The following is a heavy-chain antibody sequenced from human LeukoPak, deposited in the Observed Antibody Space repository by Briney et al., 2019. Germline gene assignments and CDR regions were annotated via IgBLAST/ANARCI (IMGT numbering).Heavy chain of an antibody. J-gene: IGHJ4*02. CDR3: ARGINYDLLTGYSEGFDF. Sequence: ASVKVSCKASGHSFTSYGITWVRRAPGQGLEWMGWITTYNGKTNYAQNFQTRVTMTADTSTNTAYMELRSLRSDDTAVYYCARGINYDLLTGYSEGFDFWGQGTPVTVSS. V-gene: IGHV1-18*01. CDR2: ITTYNGKT. CDR1: GHSFTSYG. D-gene: IGHD3-9*01.